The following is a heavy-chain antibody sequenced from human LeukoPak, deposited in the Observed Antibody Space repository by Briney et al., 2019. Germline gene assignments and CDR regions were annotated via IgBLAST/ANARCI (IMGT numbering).Heavy chain of an antibody. Sequence: SETLSLTCAVYGGSFSGYYWSWIRQPPGKGLEWIGSIYYSGSTYYNPSLKSRVTISVDTSKNQFFLKLSSVTAADTAVYYCARGQTEGSSWYVSDYYYYMDVWGKGTTVTVSS. CDR2: IYYSGST. CDR1: GGSFSGYY. J-gene: IGHJ6*03. V-gene: IGHV4-34*01. CDR3: ARGQTEGSSWYVSDYYYYMDV. D-gene: IGHD6-13*01.